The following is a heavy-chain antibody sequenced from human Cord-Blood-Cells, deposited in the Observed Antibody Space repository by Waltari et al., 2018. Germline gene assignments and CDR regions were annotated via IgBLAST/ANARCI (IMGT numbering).Heavy chain of an antibody. D-gene: IGHD3-10*01. J-gene: IGHJ3*02. CDR1: GGSFSGYY. CDR3: ARGRYYYGSGSYRAFDI. V-gene: IGHV4-34*01. CDR2: INHSGST. Sequence: QVQLQQWGAGLLKPSETLSLTCAVYGGSFSGYYWSWIRQPAGKGLEWIGEINHSGSTNYNPSLKSRVTISVDTSKNQFSLKLSSVTAADTAVYYCARGRYYYGSGSYRAFDIWGQGTMVTDSS.